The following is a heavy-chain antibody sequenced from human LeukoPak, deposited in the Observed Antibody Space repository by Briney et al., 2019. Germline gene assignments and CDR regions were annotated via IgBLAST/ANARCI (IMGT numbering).Heavy chain of an antibody. CDR1: GFTFSNYA. CDR3: ANFGLHGSANFLDHFDY. Sequence: GGSLRLSCAASGFTFSNYAMSWVRQAPGKGLEWVSGITGSEGSTSYADSVKGRFTISRDNSKNTLYLQMNSLRAEDTAVYYCANFGLHGSANFLDHFDYRGQGTLVTVSS. J-gene: IGHJ4*02. CDR2: ITGSEGST. D-gene: IGHD4/OR15-4a*01. V-gene: IGHV3-23*01.